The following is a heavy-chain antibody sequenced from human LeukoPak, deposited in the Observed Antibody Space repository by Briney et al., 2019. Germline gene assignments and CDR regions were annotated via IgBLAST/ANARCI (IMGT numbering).Heavy chain of an antibody. CDR3: ARDFRDSRGYYNWYFDL. D-gene: IGHD3-22*01. V-gene: IGHV3-30*02. J-gene: IGHJ2*01. CDR2: IRYDGSNK. CDR1: GFTFSSYG. Sequence: GGSLRLSCAASGFTFSSYGMHWVRQAPGKGLEWVAFIRYDGSNKYYADSVKGRFTISRDNSENTLYLQMNSLRAEDTAVYYCARDFRDSRGYYNWYFDLWGRGTLVTV.